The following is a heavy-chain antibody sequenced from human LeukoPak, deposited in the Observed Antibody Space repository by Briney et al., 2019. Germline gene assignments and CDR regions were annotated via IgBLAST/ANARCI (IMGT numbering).Heavy chain of an antibody. J-gene: IGHJ4*02. Sequence: GGSLRLSCAASGFTVSSNYMSWVRQAPGKGLEWVSGINWNGGSTGYADSLKGRFTISRDNAKNSLYLQMNSLRAEDTALYYCASGGIYYGAAFDFWGQGTLVTVSS. CDR2: INWNGGST. V-gene: IGHV3-20*04. CDR3: ASGGIYYGAAFDF. D-gene: IGHD1-26*01. CDR1: GFTVSSNY.